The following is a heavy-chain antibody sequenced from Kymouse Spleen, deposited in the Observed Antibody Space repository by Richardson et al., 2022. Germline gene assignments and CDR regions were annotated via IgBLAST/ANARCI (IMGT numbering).Heavy chain of an antibody. CDR2: ISYDGSNK. D-gene: IGHD1-26*01. CDR3: AKALLSGSYFDY. J-gene: IGHJ4*02. Sequence: QVQLVESGGGVVQPGRSLRLSCAASGFTFSSYGMHWVRQAPGKGLEWVAVISYDGSNKYYADSVKGRFTISRDNSKNTLYLQMNSLRAEDTAVYYCAKALLSGSYFDYWGQGTLVTVSS. CDR1: GFTFSSYG. V-gene: IGHV3-30*18.